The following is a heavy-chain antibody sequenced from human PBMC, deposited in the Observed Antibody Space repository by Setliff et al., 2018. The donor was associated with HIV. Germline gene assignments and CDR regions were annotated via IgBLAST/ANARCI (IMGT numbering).Heavy chain of an antibody. J-gene: IGHJ6*03. CDR2: INHSGST. CDR3: ARGDGTKYYYYYYMDV. D-gene: IGHD1-7*01. CDR1: GGSFTDYY. V-gene: IGHV4-34*01. Sequence: SETLSLTCAVFGGSFTDYYWIWIRQPPGKGLEWIGEINHSGSTHYNPSLKSRVTISVDTSKNQFSLKLSSVTAADTAVYYCARGDGTKYYYYYYMDVWGKGTTVTVS.